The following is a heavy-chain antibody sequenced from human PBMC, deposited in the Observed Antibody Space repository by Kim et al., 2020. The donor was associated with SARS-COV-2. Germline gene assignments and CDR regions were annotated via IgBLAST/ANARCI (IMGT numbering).Heavy chain of an antibody. CDR2: FDPEDGET. CDR1: GYTLTELS. CDR3: ATATYYFESSGYRYGMDV. J-gene: IGHJ6*02. D-gene: IGHD3-22*01. V-gene: IGHV1-24*01. Sequence: ASVKVSCKVSGYTLTELSMHWVRQAPGKGLEWMGGFDPEDGETIYAQKFQGRVTMTEDTSTDTAYMELSSLRSEDTAGYYCATATYYFESSGYRYGMDVWGQGTTVTVSS.